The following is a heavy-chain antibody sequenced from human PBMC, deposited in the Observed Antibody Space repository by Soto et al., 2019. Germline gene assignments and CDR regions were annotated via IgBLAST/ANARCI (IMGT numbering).Heavy chain of an antibody. D-gene: IGHD1-26*01. V-gene: IGHV4-39*01. Sequence: SETLSLTCTVSGGSISSGDYYWSWIRQPPGKGLEWIGSIYYSGSTYYNPSLKSRVTISVDTSKNQFSLKLSSVTAADTAVYYCATQGVGGSYVYTFDPWGQGTLVTVSS. J-gene: IGHJ5*02. CDR2: IYYSGST. CDR1: GGSISSGDYY. CDR3: ATQGVGGSYVYTFDP.